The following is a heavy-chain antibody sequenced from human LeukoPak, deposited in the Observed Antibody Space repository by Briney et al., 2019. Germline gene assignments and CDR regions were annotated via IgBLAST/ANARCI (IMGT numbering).Heavy chain of an antibody. V-gene: IGHV3-66*03. D-gene: IGHD2-15*01. Sequence: GGSLRLSCAASGFTVSSNYMSWVRQAPWKGLEWVSVIYSCGSTYYADFVKGRFTISRDNSKNTLYLQMNSLRAEDTAVYYCARGDCSGGSCYPRGCAFDIWGQGTMVTVSS. J-gene: IGHJ3*02. CDR3: ARGDCSGGSCYPRGCAFDI. CDR2: IYSCGST. CDR1: GFTVSSNY.